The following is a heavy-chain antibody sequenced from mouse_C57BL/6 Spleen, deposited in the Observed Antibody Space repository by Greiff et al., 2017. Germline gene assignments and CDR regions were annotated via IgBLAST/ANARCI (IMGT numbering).Heavy chain of an antibody. V-gene: IGHV5-9-1*02. CDR2: ISSGGDYI. J-gene: IGHJ4*01. CDR3: TRDERIYAMDY. Sequence: EVMLVESGEGLVKPGGSLKLSCAASGFTFSSYAMSWVRQTPEKRLEWVAYISSGGDYIYYADTVKGRFTISRDNARNTLYLQMSSLKSEDTAMYYCTRDERIYAMDYWGQGTSVTVSS. CDR1: GFTFSSYA.